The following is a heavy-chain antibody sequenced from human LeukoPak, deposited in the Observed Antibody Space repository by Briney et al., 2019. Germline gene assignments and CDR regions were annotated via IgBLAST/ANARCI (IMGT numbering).Heavy chain of an antibody. CDR3: ARGFPPRRQYDSSGYYSYYFDY. CDR1: GYTFTSYG. CDR2: ISAYNGNT. D-gene: IGHD3-22*01. Sequence: GASVKVSCKTSGYTFTSYGISWVRQAPGQGLEWMGWISAYNGNTHSAQKLQGRVTMPPDTSPRTAYMELRSLSSDYTAVYYCARGFPPRRQYDSSGYYSYYFDYWGQGTLVTVSS. J-gene: IGHJ4*02. V-gene: IGHV1-18*01.